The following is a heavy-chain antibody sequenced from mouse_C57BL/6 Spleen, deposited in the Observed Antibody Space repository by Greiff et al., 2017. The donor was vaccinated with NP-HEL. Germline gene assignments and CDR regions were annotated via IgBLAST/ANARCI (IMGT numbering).Heavy chain of an antibody. Sequence: EVKLQESGPGLVKPSQSLSLTCSVTGYSITSGYYWNWIRQFPGNKLEWMGYISYDGSNNYNPSLKNRISITRDTSKNQFFLKLNSVTTEDTATYYCARSDPSWFAYWGQGTLVTVSA. V-gene: IGHV3-6*01. CDR2: ISYDGSN. CDR1: GYSITSGYY. CDR3: ARSDPSWFAY. J-gene: IGHJ3*01.